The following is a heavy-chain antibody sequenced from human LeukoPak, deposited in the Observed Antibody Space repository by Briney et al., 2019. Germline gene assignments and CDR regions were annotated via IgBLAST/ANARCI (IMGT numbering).Heavy chain of an antibody. Sequence: SETLSLTCAVYGGSFSGYYWSWIRQPPGKGLEWIGEINHSGSTNYNPSLKSRITISVDTSKNQFSLKLSSVTAADTAVYYCARRGYYSAWFDPWGQGTLVTVPS. CDR1: GGSFSGYY. CDR2: INHSGST. J-gene: IGHJ5*02. V-gene: IGHV4-34*01. D-gene: IGHD3-3*01. CDR3: ARRGYYSAWFDP.